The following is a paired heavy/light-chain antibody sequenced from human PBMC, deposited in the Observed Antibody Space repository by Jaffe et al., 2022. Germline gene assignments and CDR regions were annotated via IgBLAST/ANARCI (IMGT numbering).Light chain of an antibody. CDR1: SSNIGNNY. CDR3: GTWDNSLTAVV. Sequence: QSVLTQPPSVSAAPGQKVTISCSGSSSNIGNNYVSWYQQLPGTAPKLLIYENNKRPSGIPDRFSGSKSGTSATLGITGLQTGDEADYYCGTWDNSLTAVVFGGGTKVTVL. J-gene: IGLJ2*01. CDR2: ENN. V-gene: IGLV1-51*02.
Heavy chain of an antibody. J-gene: IGHJ5*02. CDR2: ISGAGVLI. D-gene: IGHD1-1*01. CDR3: ARVYGLGTGGQDR. V-gene: IGHV3-48*01. CDR1: GFTFSDYN. Sequence: EVHLEEFGGALVQPGGSLRLSCAASGFTFSDYNMNWVRQAPGKGLEWVSYISGAGVLIYYADSVKGRFTVSRDNAKNSLYLQMNSLTAEDTAIYYCARVYGLGTGGQDRWGQGTLVTVSS.